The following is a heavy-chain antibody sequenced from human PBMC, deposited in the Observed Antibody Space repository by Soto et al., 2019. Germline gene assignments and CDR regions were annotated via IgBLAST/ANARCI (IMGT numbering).Heavy chain of an antibody. D-gene: IGHD6-19*01. CDR1: GFTFSNYA. Sequence: PGGSLRLSCAASGFTFSNYAMSWVRQVPGNGLEWVSFISGSGDTIFYADSVKGRFSISRDNSNNTLYLQMDSLSPEDTARYFCVKDAESPLQWLVGDSSGQGSLVTVSS. CDR3: VKDAESPLQWLVGDS. V-gene: IGHV3-23*01. CDR2: ISGSGDTI. J-gene: IGHJ4*02.